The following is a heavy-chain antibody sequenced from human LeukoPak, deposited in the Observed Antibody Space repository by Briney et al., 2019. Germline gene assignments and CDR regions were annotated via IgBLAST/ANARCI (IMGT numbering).Heavy chain of an antibody. Sequence: ASVKVSCKASGYTFTSYDINWVRQAPGQGLEWMGWMNPNSGNTGYAQKFQGRVAMTRNTSISTAYMELSSLRSEDTAVYYCARSSVVVTAADFDYWGQGTLVTVSS. CDR1: GYTFTSYD. J-gene: IGHJ4*02. V-gene: IGHV1-8*01. CDR2: MNPNSGNT. CDR3: ARSSVVVTAADFDY. D-gene: IGHD2-21*02.